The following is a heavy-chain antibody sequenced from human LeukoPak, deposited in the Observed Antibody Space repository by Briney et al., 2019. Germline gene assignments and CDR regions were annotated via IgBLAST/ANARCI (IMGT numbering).Heavy chain of an antibody. CDR2: IYYSGSI. J-gene: IGHJ5*02. V-gene: IGHV4-59*08. Sequence: SETLSLTCTVSGGSISSYYWSWIRQPPGKGLEWIGYIYYSGSINYKPSLKSRVTISLDTSQNQFYLKLSSVTAADTAVYYCARTYYYGSGSYLDPWGQGTLVTVSS. CDR1: GGSISSYY. D-gene: IGHD3-10*01. CDR3: ARTYYYGSGSYLDP.